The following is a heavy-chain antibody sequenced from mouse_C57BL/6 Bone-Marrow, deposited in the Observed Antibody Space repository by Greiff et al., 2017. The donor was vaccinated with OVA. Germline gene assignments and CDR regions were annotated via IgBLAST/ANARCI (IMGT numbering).Heavy chain of an antibody. CDR2: ISNGGGST. D-gene: IGHD1-1*01. CDR1: GFTFSDYY. J-gene: IGHJ4*01. CDR3: ARHPRYGSSSYYAMDY. Sequence: EVKVVESGGGLVQPGGSLKLSCAASGFTFSDYYMYWVRQTPEKRLEWVAYISNGGGSTYYPDTVKGRFTISRDNAKNTLYLQMSRLKSEDTAMYYCARHPRYGSSSYYAMDYWGQGTSVTVSS. V-gene: IGHV5-12*01.